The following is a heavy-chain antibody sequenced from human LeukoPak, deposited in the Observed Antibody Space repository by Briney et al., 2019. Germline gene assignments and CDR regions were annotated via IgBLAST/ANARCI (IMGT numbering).Heavy chain of an antibody. CDR3: ARDESMTTVTTKP. CDR1: GFTFSSYS. V-gene: IGHV3-21*01. J-gene: IGHJ5*02. Sequence: TGGSLRLSCAASGFTFSSYSMNWVRQAPGKGLEWVSSISSSSSYIYYADSVKGRFTISRDSAKNSLYLQMNSLRAEDTAVYYCARDESMTTVTTKPWGQGTLVTVSS. CDR2: ISSSSSYI. D-gene: IGHD4-17*01.